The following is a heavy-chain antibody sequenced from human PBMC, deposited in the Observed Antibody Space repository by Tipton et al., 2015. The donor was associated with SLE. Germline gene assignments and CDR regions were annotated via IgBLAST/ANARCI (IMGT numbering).Heavy chain of an antibody. CDR2: ISYDGSNK. J-gene: IGHJ6*02. D-gene: IGHD6-19*01. CDR1: GFTFSSYA. CDR3: AKDEAAGPTYYYYGPDV. Sequence: RSLRLSCAASGFTFSSYAMHWVRQAPGKGLEWVAVISYDGSNKYYADSVKGRFTISRDNSKNTLYLQMNSLRAEDTAVYYCAKDEAAGPTYYYYGPDVWGQGTTVTVSS. V-gene: IGHV3-30-3*01.